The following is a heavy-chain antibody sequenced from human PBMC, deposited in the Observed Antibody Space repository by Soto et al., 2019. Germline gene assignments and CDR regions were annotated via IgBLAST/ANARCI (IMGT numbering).Heavy chain of an antibody. CDR3: NTASLWFGELPHYYYYGMDV. V-gene: IGHV3-15*01. CDR1: GFTSSNAW. J-gene: IGHJ6*02. D-gene: IGHD3-10*01. CDR2: IKSKTDGGTT. Sequence: GGSLRLSCAASGFTSSNAWMSWVRQAPGKGLEWVGRIKSKTDGGTTDYAAPVKGRFTISRDDSKNTLYLQMNSLKTEDTAVYYCNTASLWFGELPHYYYYGMDVWGQGTTVTVSS.